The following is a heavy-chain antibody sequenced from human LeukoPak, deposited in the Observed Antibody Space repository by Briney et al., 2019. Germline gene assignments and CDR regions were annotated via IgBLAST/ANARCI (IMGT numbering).Heavy chain of an antibody. J-gene: IGHJ4*02. CDR2: ISGSGGST. CDR3: AKAYSYGYRAFDY. V-gene: IGHV3-23*01. CDR1: GFTFSNYA. Sequence: PGASLRLSCAASGFTFSNYAMSWVRQAPGKGLEWVSAISGSGGSTYYADSVKGRFTISRDNSKNTLYLQMNSLRAEDTAVYYCAKAYSYGYRAFDYWGQGTLVTVSS. D-gene: IGHD5-18*01.